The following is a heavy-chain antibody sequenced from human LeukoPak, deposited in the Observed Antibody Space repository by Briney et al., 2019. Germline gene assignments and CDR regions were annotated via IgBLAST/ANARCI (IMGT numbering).Heavy chain of an antibody. J-gene: IGHJ4*02. Sequence: NSSETLSLTCTVSGGSISTYYWSWIRQPPGKGLEYIGYIFYTGSTNYNPSLKSRVTISLDTSRNQFSPKLNSVTAADTAVYYCARRAAAAAFDHWGQGALVTVSS. CDR2: IFYTGST. CDR1: GGSISTYY. CDR3: ARRAAAAAFDH. V-gene: IGHV4-59*01. D-gene: IGHD6-13*01.